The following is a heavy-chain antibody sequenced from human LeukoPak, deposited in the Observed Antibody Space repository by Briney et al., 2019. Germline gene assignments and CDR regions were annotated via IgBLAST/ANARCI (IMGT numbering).Heavy chain of an antibody. D-gene: IGHD5-12*01. CDR3: AKFKSGYDGSGAFDI. V-gene: IGHV3-23*01. CDR1: GFTFSNYA. J-gene: IGHJ3*02. Sequence: PGGSLRLSCAASGFTFSNYAMSWVRQAPGKGLEWVSGISGGGGSTYYADSVKGRFTISRDNSKNTLYLQMNSLRAEDTAVYYCAKFKSGYDGSGAFDIWGQGTMVTVSS. CDR2: ISGGGGST.